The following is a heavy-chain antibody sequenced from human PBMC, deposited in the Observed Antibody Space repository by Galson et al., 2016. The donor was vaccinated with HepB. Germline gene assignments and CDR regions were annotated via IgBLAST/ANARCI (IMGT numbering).Heavy chain of an antibody. D-gene: IGHD3-16*01. CDR2: IYHSGST. Sequence: ETLSLTCAVSGGSISSSNWWSWVRQPPGKGLEWIGDIYHSGSTNYNPSLKSRVTISVDKSKNQFSLKLSSVTAADTAVYYCARVSGGHYYFDYWGQGTLVTVSS. CDR3: ARVSGGHYYFDY. CDR1: GGSISSSNW. J-gene: IGHJ4*02. V-gene: IGHV4-4*02.